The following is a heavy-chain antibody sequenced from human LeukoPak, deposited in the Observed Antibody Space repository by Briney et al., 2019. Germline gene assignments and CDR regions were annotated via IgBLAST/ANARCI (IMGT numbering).Heavy chain of an antibody. CDR2: TYNSGST. V-gene: IGHV4-61*02. J-gene: IGHJ6*03. D-gene: IGHD4-11*01. Sequence: PSETLSLTCTVSGGSISSGYYYWSWIRQPAGKGLEWIGRTYNSGSTNYNPSLKSRVTISVETSKNQFSLKLSSVTVADTAVYYCARHSSAYYYYYMDVWGKGTTVTVSS. CDR3: ARHSSAYYYYYMDV. CDR1: GGSISSGYYY.